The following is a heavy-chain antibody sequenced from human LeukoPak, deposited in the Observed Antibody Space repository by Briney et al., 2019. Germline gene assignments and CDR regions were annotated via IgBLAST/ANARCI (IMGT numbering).Heavy chain of an antibody. D-gene: IGHD1-14*01. CDR2: IRQDGSDK. V-gene: IGHV3-7*01. J-gene: IGHJ4*02. CDR1: GFTFNSYW. CDR3: ARHSRGPPIDD. Sequence: PGGSLRLSCAASGFTFNSYWMSWVRQAPEKGLEWLANIRQDGSDKQYVDSVKGRFTISRDNAKNSLYLQMNSLSAEDTAVYYCARHSRGPPIDDWGQGTLVTVSS.